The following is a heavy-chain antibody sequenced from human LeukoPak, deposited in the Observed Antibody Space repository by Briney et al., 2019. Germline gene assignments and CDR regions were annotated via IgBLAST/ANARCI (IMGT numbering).Heavy chain of an antibody. CDR3: ARVPPPLDSFGADS. V-gene: IGHV4-59*01. Sequence: PSETLSLTCTVSGVSISPYYWTWIRQPPGKGLESIGYIYYTGSTNYSPSLKSRVTISLDTSRSQFSLKLSSVTAADTAVYYCARVPPPLDSFGADSWGQGTLVTVSS. CDR2: IYYTGST. D-gene: IGHD3-10*01. CDR1: GVSISPYY. J-gene: IGHJ5*02.